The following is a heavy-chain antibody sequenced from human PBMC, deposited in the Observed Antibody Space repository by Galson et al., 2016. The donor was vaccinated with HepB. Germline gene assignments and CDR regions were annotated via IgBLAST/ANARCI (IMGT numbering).Heavy chain of an antibody. D-gene: IGHD3-16*02. Sequence: SLRLSCAASGYAFRNYIMNWVRQSSGKGLEWVTSISSSGRSIYYADSVKGRFTISRDNTKNSLYLQMNSLRADDTAVYYCARAPTMITFGGLIVGDLDYWGQGTLVTVSS. J-gene: IGHJ4*02. CDR1: GYAFRNYI. CDR2: ISSSGRSI. V-gene: IGHV3-21*01. CDR3: ARAPTMITFGGLIVGDLDY.